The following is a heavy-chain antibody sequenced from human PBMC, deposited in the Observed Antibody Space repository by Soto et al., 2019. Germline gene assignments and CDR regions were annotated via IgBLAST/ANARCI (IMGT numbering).Heavy chain of an antibody. J-gene: IGHJ4*02. CDR3: AGGPLWDTTGYYLDF. Sequence: PSETLSLTCDVSGDSINSRGFSWNWIRQPPGKGLEWFGYIYHSGNPHYNPSLKSRVTISADRSKNRFFLSLNSVSAADMVVYFFAGGPLWDTTGYYLDFWGPGTLVTVSS. CDR1: GDSINSRGFS. D-gene: IGHD3-9*01. V-gene: IGHV4-30-2*01. CDR2: IYHSGNP.